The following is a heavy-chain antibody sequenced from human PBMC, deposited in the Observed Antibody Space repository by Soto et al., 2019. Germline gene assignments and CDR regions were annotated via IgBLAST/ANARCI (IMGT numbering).Heavy chain of an antibody. V-gene: IGHV4-4*02. D-gene: IGHD3-3*01. CDR1: GGSISSSNW. J-gene: IGHJ6*02. Sequence: SETLSLTCAVSGGSISSSNWWSWVRQPPGKGLEWIGEIYHSGSTNYNPSLKSRVTISVDKSKNQFSLKLSSVTAADTAVYYFSRDPYDPENYYYYGMDVWGQGTTVTVSS. CDR2: IYHSGST. CDR3: SRDPYDPENYYYYGMDV.